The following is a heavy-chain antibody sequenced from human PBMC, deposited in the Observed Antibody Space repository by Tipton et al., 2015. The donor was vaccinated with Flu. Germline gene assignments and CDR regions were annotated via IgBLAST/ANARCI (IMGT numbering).Heavy chain of an antibody. CDR1: GGSISSSSYY. CDR3: ASIIAVAGTSRFDY. V-gene: IGHV4-39*01. D-gene: IGHD6-19*01. Sequence: TLSLTCTVSGGSISSSSYYWGWIRQPPGKGLEWIGSIYYSGSTYYNPSLKSRVTISVDTSKNQFSLKLSSVTAADTAAYYCASIIAVAGTSRFDYWGQGTLVTVSS. CDR2: IYYSGST. J-gene: IGHJ4*02.